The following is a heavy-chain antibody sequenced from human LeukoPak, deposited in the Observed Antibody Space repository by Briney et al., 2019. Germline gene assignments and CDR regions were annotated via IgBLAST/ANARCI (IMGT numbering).Heavy chain of an antibody. CDR3: ARDIWDSSGRFFDY. J-gene: IGHJ4*02. CDR1: GFTVSSNY. D-gene: IGHD3-22*01. V-gene: IGHV3-53*01. Sequence: SGGPLRLSCAASGFTVSSNYMSWVRQAPGKRLEWVSVIYSGGSTYYADSVKGRFTISRDKSKNTLYLQMNSLRIVLTAVHHCARDIWDSSGRFFDYWAQGTLVTVSS. CDR2: IYSGGST.